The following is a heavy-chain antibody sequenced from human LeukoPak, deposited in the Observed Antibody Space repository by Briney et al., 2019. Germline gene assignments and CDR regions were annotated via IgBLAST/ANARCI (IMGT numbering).Heavy chain of an antibody. CDR3: ARDLYGLGSRDY. Sequence: GGSLRLSCAASGFTFSSYSMNWVRQAPGKGLEWVSSISSSGTYIYYADSVKGRFTISRDNAKNSLYLQMNSLRAEDTAVYYCARDLYGLGSRDYWGQGTLVTVSS. V-gene: IGHV3-21*01. CDR1: GFTFSSYS. CDR2: ISSSGTYI. J-gene: IGHJ4*02. D-gene: IGHD3-16*01.